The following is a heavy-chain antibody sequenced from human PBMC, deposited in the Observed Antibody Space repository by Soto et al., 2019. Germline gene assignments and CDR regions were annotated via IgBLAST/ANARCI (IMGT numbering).Heavy chain of an antibody. J-gene: IGHJ5*02. Sequence: GASVKVSCKASGYTFTGYYMHWVRQAPGQGLEWMGWINPNSGGTNYAQKFQGWVTMTRDTSISTAYMELSRLRSDDVAVYYCARVALRYFDWLSPQSTGFDPWGQGTLVTVSS. CDR2: INPNSGGT. CDR1: GYTFTGYY. CDR3: ARVALRYFDWLSPQSTGFDP. D-gene: IGHD3-9*01. V-gene: IGHV1-2*04.